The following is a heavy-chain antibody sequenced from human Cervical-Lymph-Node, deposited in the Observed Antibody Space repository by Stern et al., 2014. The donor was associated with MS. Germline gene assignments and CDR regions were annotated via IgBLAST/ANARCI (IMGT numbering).Heavy chain of an antibody. V-gene: IGHV4-59*11. CDR3: ARDEGGSYDH. CDR1: GGSITRHY. Sequence: QLQLQESGPGLVKPAETLSLTCTISGGSITRHYWSWIRQPPGKGMEYIGYVYYTGTTNYNTSLNGRVAISVDTSKNQFFLKLSSVTAADTAVYFCARDEGGSYDHWGQGTLVTVSS. CDR2: VYYTGTT. J-gene: IGHJ4*02. D-gene: IGHD1-26*01.